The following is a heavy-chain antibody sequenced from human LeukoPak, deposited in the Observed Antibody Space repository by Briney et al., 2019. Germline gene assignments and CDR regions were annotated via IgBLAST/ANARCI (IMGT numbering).Heavy chain of an antibody. CDR2: INPNSGGT. CDR1: GYTFTGYY. V-gene: IGHV1-2*02. Sequence: GASVKVSCKASGYTFTGYYMHWVRQAPGQGLEWMGWINPNSGGTNYAQNFQGRVTMTGDTSISTAYMELSRLTSDDTAVYYCARASSCSGGGCYYYYGMDVWGQGTTVTVSS. J-gene: IGHJ6*02. D-gene: IGHD2-15*01. CDR3: ARASSCSGGGCYYYYGMDV.